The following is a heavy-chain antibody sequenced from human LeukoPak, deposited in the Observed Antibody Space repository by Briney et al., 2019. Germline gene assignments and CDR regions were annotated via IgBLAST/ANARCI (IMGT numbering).Heavy chain of an antibody. D-gene: IGHD3-22*01. CDR2: IIPIFGTA. CDR3: ASVNYYYDSSGYWLGVHYFDY. V-gene: IGHV1-69*06. CDR1: GGTFISYA. Sequence: ASVKVSCKASGGTFISYAISWVRQAPGQGLEWMGGIIPIFGTANYAQKFQGRVTITADKSTSTAYMELSSLRSEDTAVYYCASVNYYYDSSGYWLGVHYFDYWGQGTLVTVSS. J-gene: IGHJ4*02.